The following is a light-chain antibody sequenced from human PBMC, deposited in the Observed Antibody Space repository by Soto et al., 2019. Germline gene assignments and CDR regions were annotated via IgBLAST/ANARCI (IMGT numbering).Light chain of an antibody. CDR2: EGS. V-gene: IGLV2-23*01. Sequence: QSALTQPASVSGSPGQSITISCTGTSSDVGSYNLVSWYQQHPGKAPKLMIFEGSKRPSGVSNRFSGSKSGNTASLTISGLQAEDEADYYCCSDTGSSTHYVFGPGTKLTVL. CDR1: SSDVGSYNL. CDR3: CSDTGSSTHYV. J-gene: IGLJ1*01.